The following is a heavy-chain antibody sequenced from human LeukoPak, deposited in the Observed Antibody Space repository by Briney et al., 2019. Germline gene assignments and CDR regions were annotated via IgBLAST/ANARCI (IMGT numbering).Heavy chain of an antibody. J-gene: IGHJ5*02. CDR3: ARGFRGSWNNWFDP. D-gene: IGHD2-15*01. Sequence: SETLSLTCAVYGGSFSGYYWSWIRQPPGKGLEWIGEINHSGSTNYNPSLKSRVTISVDTSKNQFSLKLSSVTAADTAVYYRARGFRGSWNNWFDPWGQGTLVTVSS. CDR1: GGSFSGYY. CDR2: INHSGST. V-gene: IGHV4-34*01.